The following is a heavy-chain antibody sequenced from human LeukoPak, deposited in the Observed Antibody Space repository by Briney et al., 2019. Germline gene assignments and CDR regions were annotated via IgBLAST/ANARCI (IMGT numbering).Heavy chain of an antibody. CDR2: IYTSGST. D-gene: IGHD6-13*01. V-gene: IGHV4-61*02. CDR1: GGSISSGSYY. J-gene: IGHJ5*02. CDR3: ARCPGIAAASGSDWFDP. Sequence: PSETLSLTCTVSGGSISSGSYYWSWIRQPAGKGLEWSGRIYTSGSTNYNPSLKSRVTISVDTSKNQFSLKLSSVTAADTAVYYCARCPGIAAASGSDWFDPWGQGTLVTVSS.